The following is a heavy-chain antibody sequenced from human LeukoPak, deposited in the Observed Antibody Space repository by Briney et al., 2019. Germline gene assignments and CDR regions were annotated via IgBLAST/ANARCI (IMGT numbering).Heavy chain of an antibody. V-gene: IGHV1-2*02. J-gene: IGHJ4*02. CDR1: GYTFTGYF. CDR3: ARDSLSGSNDY. Sequence: GASVKVSCKASGYTFTGYFIHWVRQAPGQGLEWMGWINPNTGGTKYSQKFQDRVTMTTDKSISTGYMEMTRLRSDDTAVYYCARDSLSGSNDYWGQGTPVTVSS. D-gene: IGHD1-20*01. CDR2: INPNTGGT.